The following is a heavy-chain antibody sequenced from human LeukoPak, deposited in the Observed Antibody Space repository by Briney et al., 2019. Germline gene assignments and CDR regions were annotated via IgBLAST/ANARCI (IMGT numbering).Heavy chain of an antibody. V-gene: IGHV1-69*01. CDR2: IIPIFGTA. CDR1: GGTFNSYA. J-gene: IGHJ4*02. CDR3: ARDKRYCSSTSCSYYFDY. Sequence: SVKVSFKASGGTFNSYAISWVRQAPGQGLEWMGGIIPIFGTANYAQKFQGRVTITADESTSTAYMELSSLRSEDTAVYYCARDKRYCSSTSCSYYFDYWGQGTLVTVSS. D-gene: IGHD2-2*01.